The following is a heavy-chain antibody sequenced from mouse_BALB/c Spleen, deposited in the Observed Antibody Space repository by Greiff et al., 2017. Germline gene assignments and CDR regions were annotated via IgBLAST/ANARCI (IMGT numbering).Heavy chain of an antibody. J-gene: IGHJ3*01. CDR2: IDPANGNT. CDR1: GFNIKDTY. V-gene: IGHV14-3*02. CDR3: AREGSTMITTGFAY. Sequence: EVKLVESGAELVKPGASVKLSCTASGFNIKDTYMHWVKQRPEQGLEWIGRIDPANGNTKYDPKFQGKATITADTSSNTAYLQLSSLTSEDTAVYYCAREGSTMITTGFAYWGQGTLVTVSA. D-gene: IGHD2-4*01.